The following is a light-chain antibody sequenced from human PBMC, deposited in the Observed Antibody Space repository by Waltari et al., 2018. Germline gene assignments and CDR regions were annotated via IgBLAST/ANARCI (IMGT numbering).Light chain of an antibody. V-gene: IGLV2-14*01. CDR3: NSYTGSSSWV. CDR2: DVS. J-gene: IGLJ3*02. Sequence: QSALTQTTSVSGSPGQSITISCPGTSRDVGLYNYVSWYQQYPGKVPLLLIYDVSDRPSGVSSRFSGSKSGNAASLTISGLQADDEADYYCNSYTGSSSWVFGGGTKLTVL. CDR1: SRDVGLYNY.